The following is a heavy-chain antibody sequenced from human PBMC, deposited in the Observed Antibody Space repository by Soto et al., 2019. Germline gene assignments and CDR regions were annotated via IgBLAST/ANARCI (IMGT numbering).Heavy chain of an antibody. Sequence: SETLSLTCTVSGGSISGYYWSWIRQPPGKGLEWIGYMYNTGSTDYNPSLKSRLTISVDTSKNQFSLKLNSVTAADTAVYYCARGPPLGYWGQGTLVTVSS. CDR2: MYNTGST. J-gene: IGHJ4*02. CDR3: ARGPPLGY. V-gene: IGHV4-59*12. CDR1: GGSISGYY.